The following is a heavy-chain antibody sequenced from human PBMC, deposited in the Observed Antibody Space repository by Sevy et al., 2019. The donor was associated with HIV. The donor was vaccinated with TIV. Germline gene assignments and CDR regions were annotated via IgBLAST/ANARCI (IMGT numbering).Heavy chain of an antibody. J-gene: IGHJ6*02. Sequence: FNKRRASVKVSCKASGYTFTSYAMNWVRQAPGQGLEWMGWINTNTGNPTYAQGFTGRFVFSLDTSVSTAYLQICSLKAEDTAWYYCARDSYLEGGQGHFDWLLGYYYYYYGMDVWGQGTTVTVSS. CDR1: GYTFTSYA. D-gene: IGHD3-9*01. CDR2: INTNTGNP. V-gene: IGHV7-4-1*01. CDR3: ARDSYLEGGQGHFDWLLGYYYYYYGMDV.